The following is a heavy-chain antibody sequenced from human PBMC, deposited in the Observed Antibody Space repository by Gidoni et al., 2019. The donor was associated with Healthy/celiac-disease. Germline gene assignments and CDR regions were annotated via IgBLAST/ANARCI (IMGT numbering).Heavy chain of an antibody. Sequence: EVQLVESGGGLVKPGRSLSLSCTAYGFTFGDYAMSCFLQAPGKGLEWVSFIRSKPYGGTTEYAASVKGRFTISRDDSKSIAYLQMDSLKTEDTAVYYCTRVRNPYYDFWSGFSGYYFDYWGQGTLVTVSS. D-gene: IGHD3-3*01. V-gene: IGHV3-49*05. CDR2: IRSKPYGGTT. CDR1: GFTFGDYA. CDR3: TRVRNPYYDFWSGFSGYYFDY. J-gene: IGHJ4*02.